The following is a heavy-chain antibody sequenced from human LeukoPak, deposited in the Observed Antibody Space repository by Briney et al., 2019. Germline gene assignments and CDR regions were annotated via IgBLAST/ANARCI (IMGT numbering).Heavy chain of an antibody. CDR3: TKDRMGAIIFFDY. J-gene: IGHJ4*02. CDR2: IRYDGSTK. V-gene: IGHV3-30*02. CDR1: GFTFSSFG. D-gene: IGHD1-26*01. Sequence: GGSLRLSCAASGFTFSSFGMHWVRQAPGKGLEWVAFIRYDGSTKHYADSVKGRFTFSRDNSKNTLYLQMNSLTPEDTAVYYCTKDRMGAIIFFDYWGQGTLVTVSS.